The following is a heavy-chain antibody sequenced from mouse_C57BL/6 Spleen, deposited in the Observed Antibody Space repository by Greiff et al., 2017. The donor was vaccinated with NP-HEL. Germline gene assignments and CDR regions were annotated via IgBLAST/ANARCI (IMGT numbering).Heavy chain of an antibody. D-gene: IGHD1-1*01. CDR3: AREYYGSTSGFAY. CDR1: GYAFTNYL. CDR2: INPGSGGT. Sequence: QVQLKESGAELVRPGTSVKVSCKASGYAFTNYLIEWVKQRPGQGLEWIGVINPGSGGTNYNEKFKGKATLTADKSSSTAYMQLSSLTSEDSAVYFCAREYYGSTSGFAYWGQGTLVTVSA. V-gene: IGHV1-54*01. J-gene: IGHJ3*01.